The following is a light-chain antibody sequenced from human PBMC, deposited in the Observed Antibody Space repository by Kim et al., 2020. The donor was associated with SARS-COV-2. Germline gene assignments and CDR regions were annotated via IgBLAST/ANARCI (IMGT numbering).Light chain of an antibody. CDR3: QVWDTTAVV. Sequence: SVALGQTASITCGGSSIGMKDVHWYQQKPGQAPMLVIFRDRHRPSGIPDRFSGSYSGTAATLTISRVQAGDEADYYCQVWDTTAVVFGGGTKLTVL. CDR1: SIGMKD. CDR2: RDR. J-gene: IGLJ2*01. V-gene: IGLV3-9*01.